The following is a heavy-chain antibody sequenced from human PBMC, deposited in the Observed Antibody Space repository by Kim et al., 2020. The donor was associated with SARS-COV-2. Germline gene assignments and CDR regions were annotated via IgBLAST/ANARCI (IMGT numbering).Heavy chain of an antibody. Sequence: ASVKVSCKSSGYTFTGYYMHWVRQAPGQGLEWMGWINPNSGGTNYAQKFQGRVTMTRDTSISTAYMELSRLRSDDTAVYYCAREAVTYYYDSSGYFSDYWGQGTLVTVSS. CDR3: AREAVTYYYDSSGYFSDY. J-gene: IGHJ4*02. CDR2: INPNSGGT. CDR1: GYTFTGYY. D-gene: IGHD3-22*01. V-gene: IGHV1-2*02.